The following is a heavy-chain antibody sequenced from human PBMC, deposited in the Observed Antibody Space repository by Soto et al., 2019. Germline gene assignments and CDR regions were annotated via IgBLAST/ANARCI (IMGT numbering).Heavy chain of an antibody. CDR2: VSYRGTT. CDR1: GGSISRSIYY. D-gene: IGHD6-13*01. CDR3: ARHQSSSWSDAFDI. Sequence: QLQLQESGPGLVKPSETLSLTCTVSGGSISRSIYYWGWIRQPPGKGLEWIGSVSYRGTTSYNPSLKSRVTISVHASKHQLSLKLRSVTATDTAVYSCARHQSSSWSDAFDIWGQGTTVTVSS. J-gene: IGHJ3*02. V-gene: IGHV4-39*01.